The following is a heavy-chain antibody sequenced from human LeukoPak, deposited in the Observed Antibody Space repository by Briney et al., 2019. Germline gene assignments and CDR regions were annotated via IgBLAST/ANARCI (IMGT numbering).Heavy chain of an antibody. V-gene: IGHV3-23*01. J-gene: IGHJ5*02. CDR1: GFTFSNYA. Sequence: GGTLRLSCAASGFTFSNYAMSWVRQSPEKGLEWVSSISASTSTTYYADSVRGRFTISRDISKNTLYLQMNSLRVEDTAIYYCAKSKEDCCGSFDPWGQGTLVTVSS. D-gene: IGHD2-15*01. CDR3: AKSKEDCCGSFDP. CDR2: ISASTSTT.